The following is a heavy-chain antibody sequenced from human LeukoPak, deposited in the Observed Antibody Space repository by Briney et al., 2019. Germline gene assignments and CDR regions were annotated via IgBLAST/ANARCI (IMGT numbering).Heavy chain of an antibody. Sequence: SETLSLTCAVYGGSFSGYYWSWIRQPPGKGLEWIGEINHSGSTNYNPSLKSRVTISVDTSKNQFSLKLSSVTAADTAVYYCARGVIAAAVYYCYGMDVWGQGTTVTVSS. CDR1: GGSFSGYY. V-gene: IGHV4-34*01. CDR3: ARGVIAAAVYYCYGMDV. D-gene: IGHD6-13*01. CDR2: INHSGST. J-gene: IGHJ6*02.